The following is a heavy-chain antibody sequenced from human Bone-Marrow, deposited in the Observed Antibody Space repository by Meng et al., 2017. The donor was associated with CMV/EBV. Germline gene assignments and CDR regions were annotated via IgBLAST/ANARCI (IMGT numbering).Heavy chain of an antibody. CDR1: GFTFSSYE. J-gene: IGHJ6*01. CDR3: ASGSDYSNYYYYYGIDV. CDR2: ISSSGSTI. D-gene: IGHD4-11*01. V-gene: IGHV3-48*03. Sequence: GESLKISCAASGFTFSSYEMNWVRQAPGKGLEWVSYISSSGSTIYYADSVKGRFTISKDNSKNSQYLQMNRLRAEDTAVYYCASGSDYSNYYYYYGIDVWGQGTTVTVSS.